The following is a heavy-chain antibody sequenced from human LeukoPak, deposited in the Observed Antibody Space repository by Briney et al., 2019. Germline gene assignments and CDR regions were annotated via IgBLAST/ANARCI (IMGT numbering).Heavy chain of an antibody. CDR1: KFTFSNYW. CDR2: IKQDGSEK. CDR3: AELGITMIGGV. V-gene: IGHV3-7*01. J-gene: IGHJ6*04. D-gene: IGHD3-10*02. Sequence: GGSLRLSCAASKFTFSNYWMSWVRQAPGKGLEWVANIKQDGSEKYYVESVKGRFTISRDNAKHSLYLQMDSLRVEDTAVYYCAELGITMIGGVWGKGTTVTISS.